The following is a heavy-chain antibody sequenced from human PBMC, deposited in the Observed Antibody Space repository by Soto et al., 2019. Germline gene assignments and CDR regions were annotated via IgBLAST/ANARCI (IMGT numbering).Heavy chain of an antibody. Sequence: QVQLVQSGAEMKKPGASVKLSCKTSGINYNTYAIHWVRQAPGQGLEWMGLINAGNGDTRYSQNFQGRVTLTRDTSASTVYMDLDSLKSEDTGVYYCARAISGYVTWGQGTLVTVSS. CDR3: ARAISGYVT. J-gene: IGHJ4*02. CDR1: GINYNTYA. CDR2: INAGNGDT. D-gene: IGHD5-12*01. V-gene: IGHV1-3*01.